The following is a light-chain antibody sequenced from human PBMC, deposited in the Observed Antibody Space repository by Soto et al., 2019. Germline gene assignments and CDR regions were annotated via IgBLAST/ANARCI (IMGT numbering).Light chain of an antibody. CDR2: GAS. V-gene: IGKV3-15*01. J-gene: IGKJ1*01. Sequence: IVLTQSPATLPVSPGGRVTLSFRASQSVDINLAWYQQKPGQAPRLLIYGASTRATDMSGTFSGRGSGTEFTLTISNVRPEDFAVYYCQQYRSWPRTFGQGTKVDIK. CDR3: QQYRSWPRT. CDR1: QSVDIN.